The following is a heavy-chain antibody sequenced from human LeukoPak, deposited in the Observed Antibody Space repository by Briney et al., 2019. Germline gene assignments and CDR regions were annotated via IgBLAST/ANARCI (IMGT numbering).Heavy chain of an antibody. J-gene: IGHJ4*02. D-gene: IGHD5-18*01. CDR2: INPSGGST. Sequence: GGSLRLSCAASGFNFRTYGMHWVRQAPGQGLEWMGIINPSGGSTSYAQKFQGRVTMTRDMSTSTVYMELSSLRSEDTAVYYCARGWIQLWLPFDYWGQGTLVTVSS. CDR3: ARGWIQLWLPFDY. CDR1: GFNFRTYG. V-gene: IGHV1-46*01.